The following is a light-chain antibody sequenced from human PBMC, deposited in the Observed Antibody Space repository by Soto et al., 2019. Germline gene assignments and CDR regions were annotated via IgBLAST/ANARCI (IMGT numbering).Light chain of an antibody. V-gene: IGLV1-44*01. J-gene: IGLJ1*01. CDR2: TND. Sequence: QSVLTQPPSASVTPGQRVTISCSGSRSNIGSNTVNWYQQLPGTAPKLLIYTNDQRPSGVPDRFSGSKSGTSASLAISGLQSDDEADYYCAAWDDRLSGYVFGTGTKVT. CDR3: AAWDDRLSGYV. CDR1: RSNIGSNT.